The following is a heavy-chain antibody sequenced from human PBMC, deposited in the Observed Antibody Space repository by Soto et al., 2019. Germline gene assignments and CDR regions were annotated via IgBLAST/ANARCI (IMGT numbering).Heavy chain of an antibody. Sequence: EVQMLESGGGLVHPGGSLRLSCAASGFTFSNYAMNWVRQAPGKGLEWVSSISGSGRNTYYADSVKGRLTISRDSSKNTLYLQMTSLRVEDTGVYYCAEELNGSGSFTSYYHYGMDVWGQGTTVTVSS. J-gene: IGHJ6*02. CDR2: ISGSGRNT. CDR3: AEELNGSGSFTSYYHYGMDV. V-gene: IGHV3-23*01. D-gene: IGHD3-10*01. CDR1: GFTFSNYA.